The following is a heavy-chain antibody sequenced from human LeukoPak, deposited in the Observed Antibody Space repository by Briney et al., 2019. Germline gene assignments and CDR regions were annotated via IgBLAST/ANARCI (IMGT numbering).Heavy chain of an antibody. V-gene: IGHV3-11*04. D-gene: IGHD5-18*01. CDR2: ISSIGSTA. J-gene: IGHJ4*02. CDR3: ASSLNTVMISPFFLEY. CDR1: GFTFSEYS. Sequence: SLSLSCAASGFTFSEYSMTWIRQAPGKGLEWISYISSIGSTAYYADSVKGRFTISRDNVKNSLYLHMNSLRADDTAVYYCASSLNTVMISPFFLEYWGPGTLVTVSS.